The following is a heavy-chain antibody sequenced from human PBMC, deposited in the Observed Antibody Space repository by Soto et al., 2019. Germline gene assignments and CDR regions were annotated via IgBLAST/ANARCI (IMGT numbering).Heavy chain of an antibody. J-gene: IGHJ4*02. CDR1: GGTFSSYA. CDR3: ATPYYYYDSSSYFWPFDY. CDR2: IIPIFGTA. D-gene: IGHD3-22*01. V-gene: IGHV1-69*13. Sequence: SVKVSCKASGGTFSSYAISWVRQAPGQGLEWMGGIIPIFGTANYAQKFQGRVTITADESTSTAYMELSSLRSEDTAVYYCATPYYYYDSSSYFWPFDYWGQGTLVTVSS.